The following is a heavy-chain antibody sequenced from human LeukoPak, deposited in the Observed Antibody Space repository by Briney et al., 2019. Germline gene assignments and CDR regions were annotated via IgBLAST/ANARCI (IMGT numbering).Heavy chain of an antibody. D-gene: IGHD3-22*01. CDR2: ISTYNGNT. J-gene: IGHJ5*02. V-gene: IGHV1-18*01. CDR3: ARGDSSMDWFDP. CDR1: GYSFTSLG. Sequence: GASVKVSCKASGYSFTSLGISWVRQAPGQGLEWMGWISTYNGNTKYAQKFRGRFSMTTDKSTTTAYMELSSLRSDDTAVYYCARGDSSMDWFDPWGQGTLVTVSS.